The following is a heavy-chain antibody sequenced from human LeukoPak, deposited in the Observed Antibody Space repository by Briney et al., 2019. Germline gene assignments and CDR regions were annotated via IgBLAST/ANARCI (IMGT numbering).Heavy chain of an antibody. V-gene: IGHV3-21*01. CDR3: ARAVGATAAFDY. J-gene: IGHJ4*02. D-gene: IGHD1-26*01. CDR2: ITSSSSYI. CDR1: EFTFSSYS. Sequence: GGSLRLSCAASEFTFSSYSMNWVRQAPGKGLEWVSSITSSSSYIYYADSVQGRFTISRDNAKNSLYLQMNSLRVEDTAVYYCARAVGATAAFDYWGQGALVTVSS.